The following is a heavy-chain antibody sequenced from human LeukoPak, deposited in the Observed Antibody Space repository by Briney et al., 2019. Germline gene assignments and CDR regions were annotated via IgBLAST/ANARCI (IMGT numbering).Heavy chain of an antibody. J-gene: IGHJ5*02. V-gene: IGHV1-8*01. CDR1: GYTFTSYD. Sequence: ASVKVSCKASGYTFTSYDINWVRQATGQGLEWMGWMNPNNGNTGHAQKFQGRVTMTRNTSINTAYMELGSLRSEDTAIYYCARVNNWFDPWGQGTLVTVSS. CDR2: MNPNNGNT. CDR3: ARVNNWFDP.